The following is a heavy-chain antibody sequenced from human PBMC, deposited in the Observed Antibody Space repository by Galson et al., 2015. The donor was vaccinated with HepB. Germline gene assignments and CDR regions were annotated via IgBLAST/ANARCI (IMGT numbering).Heavy chain of an antibody. CDR2: ISAYNGNT. CDR3: ATAHAGYSNYLSHYVGFDP. V-gene: IGHV1-18*01. Sequence: SVKVSCKASGYTFTSYGISWVRQAPGQGLEWMGWISAYNGNTNYAQKLQGRVTMTTDTSTSTAYMELRSLRSDDTAVYYCATAHAGYSNYLSHYVGFDPWGQGTLVTVSS. CDR1: GYTFTSYG. D-gene: IGHD4-11*01. J-gene: IGHJ5*02.